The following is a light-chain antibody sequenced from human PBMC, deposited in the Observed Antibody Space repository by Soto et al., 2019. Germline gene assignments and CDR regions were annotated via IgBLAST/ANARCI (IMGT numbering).Light chain of an antibody. CDR3: QQRSHWPPIT. J-gene: IGKJ5*01. Sequence: EIVLTQSPATLSLSPGERATLSCRASQSVKTFLLWYQHRPGQAPRVLIYDASHRATGIPARFRGSGSGTDFTLIISSREHEDAGIYYCQQRSHWPPITFGQGTRLEV. V-gene: IGKV3-11*01. CDR2: DAS. CDR1: QSVKTF.